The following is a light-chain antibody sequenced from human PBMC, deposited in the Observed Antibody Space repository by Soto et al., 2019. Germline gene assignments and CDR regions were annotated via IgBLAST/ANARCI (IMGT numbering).Light chain of an antibody. CDR3: VLYLGSGIWV. Sequence: QAVVTQEPSFSVSPGGTVTLTCGWSSGSVSTNYYPSWYQQTPGQAPRTLIYNTNTRSSGVPDRFSGSILGNKAALTITGAQADDESDYYCVLYLGSGIWVFGGGTKLTV. V-gene: IGLV8-61*01. CDR2: NTN. CDR1: SGSVSTNYY. J-gene: IGLJ3*02.